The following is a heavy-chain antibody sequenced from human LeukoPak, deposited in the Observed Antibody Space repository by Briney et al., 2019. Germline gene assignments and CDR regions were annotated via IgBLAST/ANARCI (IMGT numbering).Heavy chain of an antibody. Sequence: PGGSLRLSCAVSGFTVSSSYMTWVRQAPGKGLEWVSVIYSGGTTYYADSVKGRFIISRDNSKNTLYLQMNSLRAEDTAVYYCAKGSSMVRNWGQGTLVTVSS. J-gene: IGHJ4*02. CDR3: AKGSSMVRN. CDR2: IYSGGTT. CDR1: GFTVSSSY. V-gene: IGHV3-66*01. D-gene: IGHD3-10*01.